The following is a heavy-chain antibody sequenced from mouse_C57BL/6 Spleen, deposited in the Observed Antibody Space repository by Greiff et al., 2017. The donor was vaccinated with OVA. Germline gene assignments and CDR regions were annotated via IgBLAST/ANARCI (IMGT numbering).Heavy chain of an antibody. Sequence: QVQLQQPGAELVKPGASVKLSCKASGYTFTSYWMQWVKQRPGQGLEWIGEIDPSDSYTNYNQKFKGKTTLTVDTSSSTAYMQLSSLTSEDSAVYDCARRGNWDGFAYWGQGTLVTVSA. V-gene: IGHV1-50*01. J-gene: IGHJ3*01. CDR2: IDPSDSYT. CDR3: ARRGNWDGFAY. CDR1: GYTFTSYW. D-gene: IGHD4-1*01.